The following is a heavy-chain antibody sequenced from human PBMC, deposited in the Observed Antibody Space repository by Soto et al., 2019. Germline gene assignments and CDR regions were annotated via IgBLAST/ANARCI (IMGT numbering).Heavy chain of an antibody. CDR3: ARERSSGYYPHSNMDV. Sequence: QVQLVESGGGVVQPGRSLRLSCAASGFTFSTYPMHWVRQAPGKGLEWVALISFDGNNKYYTDSVKGRFTISRDNSMNTLYLQMNSLRPGDTAVYYCARERSSGYYPHSNMDVWGQGTTVTVSS. D-gene: IGHD3-22*01. V-gene: IGHV3-30-3*01. CDR1: GFTFSTYP. CDR2: ISFDGNNK. J-gene: IGHJ6*02.